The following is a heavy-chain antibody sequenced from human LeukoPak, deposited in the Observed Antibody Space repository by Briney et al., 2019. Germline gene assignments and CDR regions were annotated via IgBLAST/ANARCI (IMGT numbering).Heavy chain of an antibody. CDR1: GGTFSSYA. Sequence: ASVKVSCEASGGTFSSYAISWVRRAPGQGLEWMGGIIPIFGTANYAQKFQGRVTITADESTSTAYMELSSLRSEDTAVYYCARGREGWGYYYYYMDVWGKGTTVTISS. CDR3: ARGREGWGYYYYYMDV. CDR2: IIPIFGTA. D-gene: IGHD6-19*01. V-gene: IGHV1-69*13. J-gene: IGHJ6*03.